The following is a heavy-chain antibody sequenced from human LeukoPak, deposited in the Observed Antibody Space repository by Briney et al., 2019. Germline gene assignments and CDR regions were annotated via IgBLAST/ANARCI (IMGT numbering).Heavy chain of an antibody. CDR1: GGSISSYY. CDR3: ARQGYISMYLDN. Sequence: TPSETLSLTCTVSGGSISSYYWSWIRQPPGKGLEWIGSIHYSGNTNYNPSLKSRVTVSVDTSKNQFSLRLYSVTATDTAVYYCARQGYISMYLDNWGLGALVTVSS. D-gene: IGHD6-13*01. CDR2: IHYSGNT. J-gene: IGHJ4*02. V-gene: IGHV4-59*08.